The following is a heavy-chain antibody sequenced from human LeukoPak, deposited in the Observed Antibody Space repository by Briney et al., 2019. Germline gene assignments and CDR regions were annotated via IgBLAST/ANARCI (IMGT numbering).Heavy chain of an antibody. Sequence: ASVKVSCKASGYTFTSYGISWGRQAPGQELEWMGWISAYNGNTNYAQKLQGRVTMTTDTSTSTAYMELRSLRSDDTAVYYCATRAVADAFDIWGQGTMVTVSS. V-gene: IGHV1-18*01. CDR1: GYTFTSYG. J-gene: IGHJ3*02. D-gene: IGHD6-19*01. CDR2: ISAYNGNT. CDR3: ATRAVADAFDI.